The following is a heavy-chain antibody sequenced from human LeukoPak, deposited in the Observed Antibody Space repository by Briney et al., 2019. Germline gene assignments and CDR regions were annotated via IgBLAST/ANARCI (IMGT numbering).Heavy chain of an antibody. V-gene: IGHV4-61*10. CDR2: IYYSGST. J-gene: IGHJ6*04. D-gene: IGHD3-10*01. Sequence: SETLSLTCTVSGGSISSGSYYWSWIRQPAGKGLEWIGYIYYSGSTNYNPSLKSRVTISVDTSKNQFSLKLSSVTAADTAVYYCASVHGSGSLLGVWGKGTTVTISS. CDR3: ASVHGSGSLLGV. CDR1: GGSISSGSYY.